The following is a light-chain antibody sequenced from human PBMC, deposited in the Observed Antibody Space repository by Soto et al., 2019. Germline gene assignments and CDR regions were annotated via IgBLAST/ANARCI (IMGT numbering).Light chain of an antibody. V-gene: IGKV3-20*01. CDR2: GAS. J-gene: IGKJ5*01. Sequence: EIVLTHSPGTLSLSPCEGAALSLSASQSVSSSYLAWYQQKPGQAPRLLIFGASFRATGIPDRFSGSGSGTDFTLTISRLEPEDFAVYYCQQYNNWPPITFGQGTRLEIK. CDR1: QSVSSSY. CDR3: QQYNNWPPIT.